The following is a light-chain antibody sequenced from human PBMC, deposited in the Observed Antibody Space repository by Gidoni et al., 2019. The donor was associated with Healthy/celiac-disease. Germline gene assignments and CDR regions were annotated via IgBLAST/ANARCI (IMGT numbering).Light chain of an antibody. CDR3: QQSYSTPPLT. Sequence: DIQMTQSPSSLSASVGDRVTITCRASQSISSYLNWYQQKPGKAPKLLIHAASSLQSGVPSRFSGSGSGTDFTLTISSLQPEDFATYYCQQSYSTPPLTFGQGTKVEIK. CDR1: QSISSY. J-gene: IGKJ1*01. V-gene: IGKV1-39*01. CDR2: AAS.